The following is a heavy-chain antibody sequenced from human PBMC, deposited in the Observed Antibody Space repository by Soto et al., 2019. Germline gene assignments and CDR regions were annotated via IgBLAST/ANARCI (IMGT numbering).Heavy chain of an antibody. CDR3: ASVTLRFSYGIDL. J-gene: IGHJ6*02. CDR1: ELTFSNSE. V-gene: IGHV3-48*03. CDR2: ISRSGSVI. D-gene: IGHD3-3*01. Sequence: QPGGSLRLSCAASELTFSNSEMHWVRQAPGKGLEWLSYISRSGSVIYYADSVKGRFTISRDNAKNLLYLQMNSLRAEDTAVYFCASVTLRFSYGIDLWGQGTTVTVSS.